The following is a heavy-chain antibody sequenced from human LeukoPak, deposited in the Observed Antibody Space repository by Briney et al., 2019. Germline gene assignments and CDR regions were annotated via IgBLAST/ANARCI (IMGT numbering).Heavy chain of an antibody. CDR1: GGTFSNYA. D-gene: IGHD2-8*01. J-gene: IGHJ4*02. Sequence: GASVKVSCKASGGTFSNYAMSWVRQAPGKGLEWVSAISGSGGSTYYADSVKGRFTISRDNSKNTLYLQMNSLRAEDTAVYYCAKDPDCTSGICYTFFDYWGQGTLVTVSS. V-gene: IGHV3-23*01. CDR2: ISGSGGST. CDR3: AKDPDCTSGICYTFFDY.